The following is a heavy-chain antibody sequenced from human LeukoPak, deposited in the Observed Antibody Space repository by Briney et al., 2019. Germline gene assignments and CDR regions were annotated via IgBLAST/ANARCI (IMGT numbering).Heavy chain of an antibody. CDR2: VSGSAENT. V-gene: IGHV3-23*01. J-gene: IGHJ6*03. CDR3: AKTSLSDPSGHYYYMDV. CDR1: RFTLSSYG. Sequence: GGSLRLSCAASRFTLSSYGMSWVRQAPGKGLEWVSSVSGSAENTYYADSVKGRFTISRDNSQNTVSLQLNNLRIEDTALYYCAKTSLSDPSGHYYYMDVWGKGATVTVSS. D-gene: IGHD3-3*01.